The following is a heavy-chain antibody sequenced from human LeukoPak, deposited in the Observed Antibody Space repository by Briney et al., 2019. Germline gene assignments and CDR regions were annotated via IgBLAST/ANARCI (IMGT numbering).Heavy chain of an antibody. J-gene: IGHJ4*02. V-gene: IGHV3-7*03. D-gene: IGHD6-19*01. CDR2: IKQDGSEK. CDR3: ARLSSGWYGDFDY. Sequence: GGSLRLSCAASGFTFSSYWMSWVRQAPGKGLEGVANIKQDGSEKYYVDSVKGRFTISRDNAQNSLHLQMNSLRAEDTAVYYCARLSSGWYGDFDYWGQGTLVTAAS. CDR1: GFTFSSYW.